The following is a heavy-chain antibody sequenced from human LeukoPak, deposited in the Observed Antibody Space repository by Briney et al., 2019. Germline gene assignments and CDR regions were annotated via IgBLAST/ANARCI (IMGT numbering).Heavy chain of an antibody. D-gene: IGHD3-10*01. Sequence: GASVKVSCKASGYTFTGYYMHWVRQAPGQGLEWMGWINPNSGVTNYAQKFQGRVTMTRNTSISTAYMELSSLRSEDTAVYYCARGAYGSGSYWYYYGMDVWGQGTTVTVSS. J-gene: IGHJ6*02. CDR2: INPNSGVT. CDR1: GYTFTGYY. V-gene: IGHV1-2*02. CDR3: ARGAYGSGSYWYYYGMDV.